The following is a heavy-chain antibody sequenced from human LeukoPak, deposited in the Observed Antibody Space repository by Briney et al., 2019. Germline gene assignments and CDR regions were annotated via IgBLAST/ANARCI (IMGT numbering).Heavy chain of an antibody. J-gene: IGHJ4*02. CDR2: IYWNDDK. Sequence: SGPTLVKPTQTLTLTWAFSGVSISTTAVGVGWIRQPPGKALEWLALIYWNDDKRYSSSLKSRLTVTKDTSKNQVVLTMANMDPVDTATYYCAHTRAAGGFSFDYWGQGALVTVSS. D-gene: IGHD6-13*01. CDR1: GVSISTTAVG. CDR3: AHTRAAGGFSFDY. V-gene: IGHV2-5*01.